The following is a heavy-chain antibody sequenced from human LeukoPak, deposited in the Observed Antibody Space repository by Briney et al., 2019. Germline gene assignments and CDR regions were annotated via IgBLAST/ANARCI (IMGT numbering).Heavy chain of an antibody. D-gene: IGHD3-10*01. J-gene: IGHJ4*02. CDR1: GDSISTYY. CDR2: IYYSGNT. Sequence: SETLSLTCAVSGDSISTYYWSWIRQPPGKGLDWIGFIYYSGNTNYSPSLKSRVTISVDTSKNQFSLRLSSVTVADTAVYYCASLKTPGDYFDNWGQGTLVTVSS. CDR3: ASLKTPGDYFDN. V-gene: IGHV4-59*08.